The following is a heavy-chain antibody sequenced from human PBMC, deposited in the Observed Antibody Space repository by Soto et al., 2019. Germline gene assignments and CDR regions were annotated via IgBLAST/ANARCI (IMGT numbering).Heavy chain of an antibody. V-gene: IGHV4-34*01. CDR2: INLGGST. D-gene: IGHD6-6*01. CDR3: ARAVSTRPDGYYYYGMDV. CDR1: GGSFSGYF. Sequence: PSETLSLTCTVYGGSFSGYFWSWIRQPPGKGLEWIGEINLGGSTNYNPSLESRVTISVDTSKNQFSLKLSSVTAADTAFYYCARAVSTRPDGYYYYGMDVWGQGTTVTVSS. J-gene: IGHJ6*02.